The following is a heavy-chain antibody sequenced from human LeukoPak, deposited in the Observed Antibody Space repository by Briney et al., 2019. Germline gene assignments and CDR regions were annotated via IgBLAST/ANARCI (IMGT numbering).Heavy chain of an antibody. CDR1: GSALSSHW. CDR3: ARNNGMDV. V-gene: IGHV3-7*03. Sequence: GGSLRLSCAASGSALSSHWMTWVRQVPGRGPEWVANVNRDGSETYYLDSVKGRFTISKDNAKNSLYLQMNSLRAEDTALYHCARNNGMDVWGQGTTVIVSS. CDR2: VNRDGSET. J-gene: IGHJ6*02.